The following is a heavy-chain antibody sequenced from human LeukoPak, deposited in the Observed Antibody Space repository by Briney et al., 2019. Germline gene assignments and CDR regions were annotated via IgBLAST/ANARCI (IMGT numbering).Heavy chain of an antibody. J-gene: IGHJ4*02. CDR2: INPDGSGK. CDR1: GFTLSTYW. CDR3: ASWGAGGNS. V-gene: IGHV3-7*01. D-gene: IGHD3-16*01. Sequence: PGGSLRLSCEASGFTLSTYWMNWVRQVPGKVLDWVANINPDGSGKRYVDSVKGRFTIARDNADNSLSLQMNSLRAEDTAVYYCASWGAGGNSWGQGTLVTVSS.